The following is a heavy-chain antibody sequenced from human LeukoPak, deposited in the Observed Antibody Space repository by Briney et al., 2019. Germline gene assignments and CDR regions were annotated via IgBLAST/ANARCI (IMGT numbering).Heavy chain of an antibody. CDR1: GYTFTGYY. CDR2: INPNSGGT. Sequence: GASVTVSCKASGYTFTGYYMHWVRQAPGQGVEWMGWINPNSGGTNYLQKFQGGGTMTRDTSISTAYMELSKLRSDDKAVYYCARDQFVVVPDAMMRIYYGMDVWGQGTTVTVSS. V-gene: IGHV1-2*02. CDR3: ARDQFVVVPDAMMRIYYGMDV. D-gene: IGHD2-2*01. J-gene: IGHJ6*02.